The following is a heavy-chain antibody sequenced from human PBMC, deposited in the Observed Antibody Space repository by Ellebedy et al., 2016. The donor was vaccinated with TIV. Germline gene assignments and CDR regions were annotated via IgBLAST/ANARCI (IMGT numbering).Heavy chain of an antibody. CDR3: AKSPWGDYVGNAFDI. J-gene: IGHJ3*02. V-gene: IGHV3-66*03. CDR2: IIASDVR. Sequence: GESLKISCAVSGFTVSSSYMNWVRQAPGKGLEWVSNIIASDVRYYAESVKGRFTISRDNSKNTLYLQMNSLRAEDTAVYYCAKSPWGDYVGNAFDIWGQGTMVTVSS. D-gene: IGHD4-23*01. CDR1: GFTVSSSY.